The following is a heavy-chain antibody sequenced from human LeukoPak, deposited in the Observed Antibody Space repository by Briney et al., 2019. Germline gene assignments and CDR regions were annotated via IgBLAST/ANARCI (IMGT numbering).Heavy chain of an antibody. Sequence: GGSLRLSCVDSGFTFSNHWMHWVRQVPGKGLVWVSRIDGGGSSTSYADSVKGRFSISRDNGENTLYLQMNSLRVEDTAVYYCARGPGSSGGAYVGDYWGHGTLVTVSS. CDR3: ARGPGSSGGAYVGDY. CDR1: GFTFSNHW. J-gene: IGHJ4*01. D-gene: IGHD3-22*01. CDR2: IDGGGSST. V-gene: IGHV3-74*01.